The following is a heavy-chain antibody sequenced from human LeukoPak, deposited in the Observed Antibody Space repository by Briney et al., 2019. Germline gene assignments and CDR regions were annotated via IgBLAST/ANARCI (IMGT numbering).Heavy chain of an antibody. CDR2: IIPILGIA. CDR3: ARADGSSRIDY. Sequence: ASVKVSCKASGGTFSSYAISWVRQAPGQGLEWMGRIIPILGIANYAQKFQGRVTITADKSTSTAYMELSSLRSEDTAVYYCARADGSSRIDYWGQGTLVTVSS. V-gene: IGHV1-69*04. J-gene: IGHJ4*02. CDR1: GGTFSSYA. D-gene: IGHD2-15*01.